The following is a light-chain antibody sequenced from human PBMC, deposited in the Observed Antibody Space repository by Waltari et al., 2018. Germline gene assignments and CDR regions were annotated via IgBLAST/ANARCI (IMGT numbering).Light chain of an antibody. V-gene: IGKV2-28*01. CDR2: LIS. J-gene: IGKJ1*01. Sequence: DVVMTQYPLPPSVTTGGQPSITCRSTQRLLLGSGNTFFDWYLQKPGQSPRLLINLISNRASGVPDRCSGSGSGTYFTLKISRVEAEDVVVYFCMQARQTPWTFGQGTKVEIK. CDR3: MQARQTPWT. CDR1: QRLLLGSGNTF.